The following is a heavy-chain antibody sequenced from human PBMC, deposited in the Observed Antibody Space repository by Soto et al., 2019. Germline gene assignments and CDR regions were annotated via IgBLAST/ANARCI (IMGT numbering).Heavy chain of an antibody. Sequence: PSETLSLTCAVSRGSGRSDNYYWTWIRQTPGKGLEWLGFISNTGNTKYNPPLKSRVTISLDTSKNHFSLRLTSVTAADTAVYFCARETPRDGYNFGSGDMDVWGQGTTVTVSS. J-gene: IGHJ6*02. CDR3: ARETPRDGYNFGSGDMDV. D-gene: IGHD5-12*01. CDR2: ISNTGNT. V-gene: IGHV4-61*03. CDR1: RGSGRSDNYY.